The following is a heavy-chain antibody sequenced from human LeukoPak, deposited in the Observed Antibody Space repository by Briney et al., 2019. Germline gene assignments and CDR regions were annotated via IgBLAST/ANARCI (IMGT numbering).Heavy chain of an antibody. V-gene: IGHV1-2*02. CDR3: TRPGYCTDTSCEGLDY. CDR2: INPNSGGS. Sequence: ASVKVSCKPSGYTFTDYYIHWVRQAPGQGPEWMGWINPNSGGSSSAQKFQGGVTMTWDTSISTAYMELSSLISDDTAVYYCTRPGYCTDTSCEGLDYWGQGTLVTVSS. J-gene: IGHJ4*02. D-gene: IGHD2-8*02. CDR1: GYTFTDYY.